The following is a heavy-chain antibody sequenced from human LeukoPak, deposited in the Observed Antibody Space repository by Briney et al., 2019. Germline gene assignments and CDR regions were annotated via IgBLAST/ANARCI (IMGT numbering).Heavy chain of an antibody. Sequence: SGTLSLTCAVSGGSISSSNWWSWVRQPPGKGLEWIGYIYYSGSTNYNPSLKSRVTISVDTSKNQFSLKLSSVTAADTAVYYCARVGYDSSGYYGYYWGQGTLVTVSS. CDR2: IYYSGST. CDR1: GGSISSSNW. D-gene: IGHD3-22*01. J-gene: IGHJ4*02. V-gene: IGHV4-4*02. CDR3: ARVGYDSSGYYGYY.